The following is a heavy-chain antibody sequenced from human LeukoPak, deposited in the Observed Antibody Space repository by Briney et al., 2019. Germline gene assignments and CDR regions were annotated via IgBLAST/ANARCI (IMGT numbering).Heavy chain of an antibody. CDR2: ISSSSSYI. Sequence: GGSLRLSCEASGFTFSRYSMSWVRQAPGKGLEWVSSISSSSSYIYYADSVKGRFTLSRDNAKNSLYLQMNSLRAEDTGVYYCARAKGGYCSGGSCYWLDPWGQGTLVTVPS. CDR3: ARAKGGYCSGGSCYWLDP. D-gene: IGHD2-15*01. V-gene: IGHV3-21*01. CDR1: GFTFSRYS. J-gene: IGHJ5*02.